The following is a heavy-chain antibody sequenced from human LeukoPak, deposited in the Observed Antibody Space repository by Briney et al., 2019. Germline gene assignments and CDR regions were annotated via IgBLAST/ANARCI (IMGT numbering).Heavy chain of an antibody. Sequence: WGSLRLSCAASGFTFSSYAMSRVRQAPGKGLEWVSAISGSGGSTYYADSVKGRFTISRDNSKNTLYLQMNSLRAEDTAVYYCAKDDYYGSGSNWFDPWGQGTLVTVSS. CDR1: GFTFSSYA. V-gene: IGHV3-23*01. D-gene: IGHD3-10*01. CDR3: AKDDYYGSGSNWFDP. CDR2: ISGSGGST. J-gene: IGHJ5*02.